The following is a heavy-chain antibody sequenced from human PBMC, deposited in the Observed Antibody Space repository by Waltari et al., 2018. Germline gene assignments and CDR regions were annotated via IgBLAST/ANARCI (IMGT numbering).Heavy chain of an antibody. D-gene: IGHD5-12*01. CDR2: IYTSGST. CDR3: AREAGYDRYYMDV. Sequence: QVQLQESGPGLVKPSETLSLTCTVSGGSISSYYWSWIRQPAGKGLEWSGRIYTSGSTNNNHAPKSRGTMSVDTSKNQFYLKLSAGTAADTDVYYCAREAGYDRYYMDVWGKGTTVIVSS. J-gene: IGHJ6*03. V-gene: IGHV4-4*07. CDR1: GGSISSYY.